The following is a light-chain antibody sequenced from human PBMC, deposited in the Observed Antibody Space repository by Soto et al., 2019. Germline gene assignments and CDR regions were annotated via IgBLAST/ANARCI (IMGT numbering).Light chain of an antibody. CDR1: QSVSSSC. J-gene: IGKJ5*01. Sequence: IGLTQSPGTLSLSPGERATLSCRASQSVSSSCLAWYQQKPGQALRLLIYGASTRAAGIPDRFSGSGSGADFTLTISRLEPEDFAVYYCQQYGSSPITFGQVTRLEI. V-gene: IGKV3-20*01. CDR2: GAS. CDR3: QQYGSSPIT.